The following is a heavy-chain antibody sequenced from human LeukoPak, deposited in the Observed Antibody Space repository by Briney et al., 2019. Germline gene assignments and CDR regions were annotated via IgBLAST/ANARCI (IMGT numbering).Heavy chain of an antibody. J-gene: IGHJ4*02. D-gene: IGHD3-22*01. V-gene: IGHV1-2*02. CDR1: GYTFTGYY. Sequence: GASVKVSCKASGYTFTGYYMHWVRQAPGQGLEWMGWINPNSGGTNYAQKFQGRVTMTRDTSISTAYMELSRLRSDDTAVYYCARDSHYYDSSGPRSDYWGQGTLVTVSS. CDR3: ARDSHYYDSSGPRSDY. CDR2: INPNSGGT.